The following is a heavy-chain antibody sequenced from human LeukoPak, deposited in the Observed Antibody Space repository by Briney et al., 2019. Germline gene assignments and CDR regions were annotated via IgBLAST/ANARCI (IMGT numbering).Heavy chain of an antibody. V-gene: IGHV3-30*18. CDR3: AKDTGSSGYCVAY. CDR1: GFTFSSYG. D-gene: IGHD3-22*01. Sequence: PGRSLRLSCAASGFTFSSYGMHWVRQAPGKGLEWVAVISYDGSNKYYADSVKGRFTISRDNSKNTLYLQMNSLRAEDTAVYYCAKDTGSSGYCVAYWGQGTLVTVSS. J-gene: IGHJ4*02. CDR2: ISYDGSNK.